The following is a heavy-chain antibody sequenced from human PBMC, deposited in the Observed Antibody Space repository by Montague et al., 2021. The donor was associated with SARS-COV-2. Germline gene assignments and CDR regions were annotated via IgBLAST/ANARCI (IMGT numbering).Heavy chain of an antibody. V-gene: IGHV3-23*01. CDR1: GDSISSSSYN. D-gene: IGHD5-24*01. CDR2: ISTSGDYT. Sequence: ETLSLTCTVSGDSISSSSYNWGWIRQPPGKGLEWVSGISTSGDYTYYADSLKGRFTISRDNSRNTLYLQMNSLRAEDTAIYYCAKDREMDYSADYWGQGTLDTVSS. J-gene: IGHJ4*02. CDR3: AKDREMDYSADY.